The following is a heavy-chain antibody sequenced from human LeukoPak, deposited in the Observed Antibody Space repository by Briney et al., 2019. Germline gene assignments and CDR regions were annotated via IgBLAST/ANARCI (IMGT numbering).Heavy chain of an antibody. CDR1: GFTFSSHW. V-gene: IGHV3-74*01. J-gene: IGHJ4*02. CDR2: INSDGSSI. CDR3: ASRAGAAAGIFFDY. D-gene: IGHD6-13*01. Sequence: PGGSLRLSCAASGFTFSSHWMHWVRQAPAKGLVWVSRINSDGSSISYADAVKGRFTISRDNAKNTLYLQMNSLRAEDTAVYYCASRAGAAAGIFFDYWGQGTLVTVST.